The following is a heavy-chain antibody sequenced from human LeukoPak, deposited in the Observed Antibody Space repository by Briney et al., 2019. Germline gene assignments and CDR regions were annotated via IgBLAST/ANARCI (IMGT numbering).Heavy chain of an antibody. CDR1: GFTFSTYN. J-gene: IGHJ3*02. V-gene: IGHV3-21*01. Sequence: GGSLRLSCTTSGFTFSTYNMNWVRQAPGKGLEWVSSISTSSNYIYYADSVKGRFTISRDNAKNSLYLQMNSLRVEDTDVYYCARDVGASAPDAFDIWGQGTMVTVSS. CDR2: ISTSSNYI. D-gene: IGHD1-26*01. CDR3: ARDVGASAPDAFDI.